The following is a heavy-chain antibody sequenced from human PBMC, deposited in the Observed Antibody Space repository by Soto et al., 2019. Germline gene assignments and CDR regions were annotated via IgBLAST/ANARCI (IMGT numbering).Heavy chain of an antibody. CDR2: IKQDGSEK. J-gene: IGHJ6*03. CDR3: ASEQMSSSWYYYYYMDV. Sequence: GGSLRLSCAASGFTFSSYWMSWVRQAPGKGLEWVANIKQDGSEKYYVDSVKGRFTISRDNAKNSLYLQMNSLRAEDTAVYYCASEQMSSSWYYYYYMDVWGKGTTVTVSS. CDR1: GFTFSSYW. V-gene: IGHV3-7*01. D-gene: IGHD6-13*01.